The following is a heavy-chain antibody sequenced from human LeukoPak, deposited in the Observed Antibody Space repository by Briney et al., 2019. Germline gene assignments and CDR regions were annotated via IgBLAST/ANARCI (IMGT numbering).Heavy chain of an antibody. CDR1: GFTFSSQC. Sequence: PGGSLRLSCAASGFTFSSQCMHWVRQAPGKGLVGVSRINSDGSRTSDADSVKGRFTISRDNAKNTLYLQMNSLRDEDTAVYYCASLYYYGSRGWGQGTLVTVSS. V-gene: IGHV3-74*01. CDR3: ASLYYYGSRG. CDR2: INSDGSRT. D-gene: IGHD3-22*01. J-gene: IGHJ4*02.